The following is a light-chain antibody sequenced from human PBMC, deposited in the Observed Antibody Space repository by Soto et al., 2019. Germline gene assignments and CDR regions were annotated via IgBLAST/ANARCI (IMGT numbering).Light chain of an antibody. V-gene: IGKV3-20*01. CDR1: QSVSSSY. CDR3: QQYSSSPPEYT. CDR2: GAS. Sequence: EIVLTQSPGTLSLSPGERATLSCRASQSVSSSYLAWYQQKPGQAPRLLIYGASSRATGMSNRFSGSGSGTDCTLTISRLEPEDFAVYYCQQYSSSPPEYTFGQGTKLEI. J-gene: IGKJ2*01.